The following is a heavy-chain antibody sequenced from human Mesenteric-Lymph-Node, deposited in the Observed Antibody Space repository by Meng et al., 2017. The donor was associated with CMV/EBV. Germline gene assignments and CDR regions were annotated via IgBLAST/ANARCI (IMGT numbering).Heavy chain of an antibody. Sequence: GESLKISCAASGFTFSSYWMSWVRQAPGKGLEWVANIKQDGSEKYYVDSVKGRFTISTDDSQTTLYLQMNSLKTEDTAVYYCTTDEATFGVIIDYGMAVWGQGTTVTVSS. D-gene: IGHD3-3*01. J-gene: IGHJ6*02. CDR2: IKQDGSEK. V-gene: IGHV3-7*03. CDR1: GFTFSSYW. CDR3: TTDEATFGVIIDYGMAV.